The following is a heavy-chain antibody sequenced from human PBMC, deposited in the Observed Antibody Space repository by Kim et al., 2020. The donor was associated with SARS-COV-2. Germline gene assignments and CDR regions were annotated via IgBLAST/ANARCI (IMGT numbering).Heavy chain of an antibody. CDR3: ARDRPAYYYDSSGYYAFDI. J-gene: IGHJ3*02. D-gene: IGHD3-22*01. V-gene: IGHV3-7*03. CDR2: IKQDGSEK. CDR1: GFTFSSYW. Sequence: GGSLRLSCAASGFTFSSYWMSWVRQAPGKGLEWVANIKQDGSEKYYVDSVKGRFTISRDNAKNSLYLQMNSLRAEDTAVYYCARDRPAYYYDSSGYYAFDIWGQGTMVTVSS.